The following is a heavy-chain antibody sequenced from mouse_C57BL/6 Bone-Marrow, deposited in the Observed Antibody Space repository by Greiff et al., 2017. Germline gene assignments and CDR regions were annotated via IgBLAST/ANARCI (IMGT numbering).Heavy chain of an antibody. CDR1: GYTFTDHS. CDR3: ERGYYSNWYYFDY. D-gene: IGHD2-5*01. J-gene: IGHJ2*01. CDR2: IYPSDGST. Sequence: QVQLQQSDAELVKPGASVKISCKVSGYTFTDHSIHWMKQRPEQGLVWIGYIYPSDGSTKYNEKFKGKATLTADTSSSTANMQLNNLTSEDSAVYIRERGYYSNWYYFDYWGQGTTLTVSS. V-gene: IGHV1-78*01.